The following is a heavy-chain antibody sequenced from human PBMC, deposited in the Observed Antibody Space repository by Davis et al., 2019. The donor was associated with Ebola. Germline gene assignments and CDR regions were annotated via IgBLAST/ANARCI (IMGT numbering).Heavy chain of an antibody. V-gene: IGHV1-69*04. CDR1: GYTFTSYA. J-gene: IGHJ5*02. CDR3: ASAPLLATPGALWFDP. D-gene: IGHD6-13*01. CDR2: IIPILGIA. Sequence: AASVKVSCKASGYTFTSYAISWVRQAPGQGLEWMGRIIPILGIANYAQKFQGRVTITADKSTSTAYMELSSLRSEDTAVYYCASAPLLATPGALWFDPWGPGTRVTVSS.